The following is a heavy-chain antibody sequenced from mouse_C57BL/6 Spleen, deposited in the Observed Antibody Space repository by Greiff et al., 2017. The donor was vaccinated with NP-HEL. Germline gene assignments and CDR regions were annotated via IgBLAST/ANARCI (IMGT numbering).Heavy chain of an antibody. CDR2: ISSGGSYT. Sequence: EVKLMESGGDLVKPGGSLKLSCAASGFTFSSYGMSWVRQTPDKRLEWVATISSGGSYTYYPDSVKGRFTISRDNAKNTLYLQMSSLKSEDTAMYYCARLTTGDWYFDVWGTGTTVTVSS. CDR1: GFTFSSYG. D-gene: IGHD2-12*01. J-gene: IGHJ1*03. V-gene: IGHV5-6*01. CDR3: ARLTTGDWYFDV.